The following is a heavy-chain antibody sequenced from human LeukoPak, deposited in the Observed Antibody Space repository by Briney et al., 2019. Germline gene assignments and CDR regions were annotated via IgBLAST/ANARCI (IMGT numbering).Heavy chain of an antibody. CDR2: IIPIFGTA. J-gene: IGHJ4*02. CDR1: GGTFSSYA. D-gene: IGHD2-21*02. CDR3: AREPIHCGGDCYSPLGY. V-gene: IGHV1-69*05. Sequence: SVKVSCKASGGTFSSYAISWVRQAPGQGLEWMGRIIPIFGTANYAQKFQGRVTITTDESTSTAYMGLSSLRSEDTAVYYCAREPIHCGGDCYSPLGYWGQGTLVTVSS.